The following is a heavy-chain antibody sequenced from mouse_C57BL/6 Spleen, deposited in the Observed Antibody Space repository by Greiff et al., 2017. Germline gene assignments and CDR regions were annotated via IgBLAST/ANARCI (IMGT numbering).Heavy chain of an antibody. V-gene: IGHV3-6*01. CDR3: ARSSITTVVALDFDV. J-gene: IGHJ1*03. CDR1: GYSITSGYY. Sequence: VQLKESGPGLVKPSQSLSLTCSVTGYSITSGYYWNWIRQFPGNKLEWMGYISYDGSNNYNPSLKNRISITRDTSKNQFFLKLNSVTTEETATYYCARSSITTVVALDFDVWGTGTTVTVSS. D-gene: IGHD1-1*01. CDR2: ISYDGSN.